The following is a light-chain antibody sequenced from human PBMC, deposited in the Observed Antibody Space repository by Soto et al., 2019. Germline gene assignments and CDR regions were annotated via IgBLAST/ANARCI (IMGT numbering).Light chain of an antibody. CDR3: ISYTTSDTYV. CDR2: DVT. Sequence: QSALTQPASVSGSPGQSITISYTGTTTDVGGYKYVSWYQQHPGKAPKLMIYDVTSRPSGVSDRFSGSKSGNTASLIISGLQAEDEADYFCISYTTSDTYVFGSGTKLTVL. CDR1: TTDVGGYKY. J-gene: IGLJ1*01. V-gene: IGLV2-14*01.